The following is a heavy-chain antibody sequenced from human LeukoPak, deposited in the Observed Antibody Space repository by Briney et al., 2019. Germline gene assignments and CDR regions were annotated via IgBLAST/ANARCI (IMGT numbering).Heavy chain of an antibody. V-gene: IGHV4-61*02. CDR1: GGSISSSNYY. J-gene: IGHJ4*02. CDR2: IYTSGST. CDR3: ARVREYYFDY. Sequence: PSQTLSLTCTVSGGSISSSNYYWSWIRQPAGKGLEWIGRIYTSGSTNYNPSLKSRVTISVDTSKNQFSLKLSSVTAADTAVYYCARVREYYFDYWGQGTLVTVSS. D-gene: IGHD3-10*01.